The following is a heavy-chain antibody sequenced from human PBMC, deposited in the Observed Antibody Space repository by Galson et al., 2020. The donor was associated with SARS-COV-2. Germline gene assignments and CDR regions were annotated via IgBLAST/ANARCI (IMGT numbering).Heavy chain of an antibody. V-gene: IGHV3-23*01. CDR2: ISGSGGST. Sequence: ESLKISCAASGFTFSSYAMSWVRQAPGKGLEWVSAISGSGGSTYYADSVKGRFTISRDNSKNTLYLQMNSLRAADTAVYYCAKDGWQLVRTFDDDYGMDVWGQGPTGTVS. CDR3: AKDGWQLVRTFDDDYGMDV. D-gene: IGHD6-13*01. J-gene: IGHJ6*02. CDR1: GFTFSSYA.